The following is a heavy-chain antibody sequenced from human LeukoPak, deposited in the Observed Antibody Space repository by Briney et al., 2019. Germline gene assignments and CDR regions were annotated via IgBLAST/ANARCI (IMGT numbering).Heavy chain of an antibody. CDR3: ARGTLSWYGT. V-gene: IGHV4-38-2*01. CDR2: IYHSGST. CDR1: GYSISSGYY. J-gene: IGHJ5*02. Sequence: SETLSLTCAVSGYSISSGYYWGWIRQPPGKGLEWIGSIYHSGSTYYNPSLKSRVTISVDTSKNQFSLKLSSVTAADTAVYYCARGTLSWYGTWGQGTLVTVSS. D-gene: IGHD2-15*01.